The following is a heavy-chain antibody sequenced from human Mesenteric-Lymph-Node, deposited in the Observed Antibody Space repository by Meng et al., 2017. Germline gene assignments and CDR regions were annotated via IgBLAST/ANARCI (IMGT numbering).Heavy chain of an antibody. D-gene: IGHD6-13*01. CDR1: GGSMNSGTYY. Sequence: SETLSLTCTVSGGSMNSGTYYWSWIRQPAGKGLEWIGRTYTSGNTHYNPSLKSRVIISVGTSRSQFFLKLSSVTAADTAVYYCARHNNSWFIDLWGQGTLVTVSS. CDR3: ARHNNSWFIDL. V-gene: IGHV4-61*02. J-gene: IGHJ4*02. CDR2: TYTSGNT.